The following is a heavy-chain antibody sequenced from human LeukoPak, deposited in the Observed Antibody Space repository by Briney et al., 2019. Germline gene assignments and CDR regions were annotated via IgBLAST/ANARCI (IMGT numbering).Heavy chain of an antibody. J-gene: IGHJ5*02. CDR2: IYYSGST. D-gene: IGHD6-13*01. CDR1: GGSISSCY. CDR3: ASSKSSWYGWFDP. V-gene: IGHV4-59*08. Sequence: SETLSLTCTVSGGSISSCYWSWIRQPPGKGLEWIGYIYYSGSTNYNPSLKSRVTISVDTSKNQFSLKLSSVTAADTAVYYCASSKSSWYGWFDPWGQGTLVTVSA.